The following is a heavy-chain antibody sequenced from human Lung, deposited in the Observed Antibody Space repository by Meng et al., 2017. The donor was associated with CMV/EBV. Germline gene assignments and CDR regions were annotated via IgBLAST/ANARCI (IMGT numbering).Heavy chain of an antibody. Sequence: GESLKISCTGSGYSFTSYWIAWVRQMPGKGLEWMGIIYPGDSDTTYSPAFQGRVTISADKSISTTYLQWSSLKASDTAMYYCARQLDTRTWDNWFDPWGQGTLVTVSS. CDR2: IYPGDSDT. CDR3: ARQLDTRTWDNWFDP. J-gene: IGHJ5*02. CDR1: GYSFTSYW. D-gene: IGHD2-2*01. V-gene: IGHV5-51*01.